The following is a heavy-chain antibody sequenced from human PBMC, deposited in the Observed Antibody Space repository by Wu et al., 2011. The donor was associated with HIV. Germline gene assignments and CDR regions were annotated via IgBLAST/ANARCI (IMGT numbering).Heavy chain of an antibody. Sequence: QVQLVQSGAEVKKPGASVKVSCRASGYTFTGYYIHWVRQAPGQGLEWMGWITPNSGGTNYAQKFQGRVTMTRDTSISTAYMELSRLRSDDTAVYYCARSGRYDFWSGYYTGGGDYWGQGTLGHRLL. CDR3: ARSGRYDFWSGYYTGGGDY. CDR2: ITPNSGGT. D-gene: IGHD3-3*01. V-gene: IGHV1-2*02. CDR1: GYTFTGYY. J-gene: IGHJ4*02.